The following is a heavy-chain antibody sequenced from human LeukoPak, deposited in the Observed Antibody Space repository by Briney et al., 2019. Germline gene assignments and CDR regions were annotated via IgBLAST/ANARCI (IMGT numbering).Heavy chain of an antibody. CDR2: IWYDGSNK. J-gene: IGHJ5*02. V-gene: IGHV3-33*01. CDR3: ARDPIAYYYDSSGYPNLNWFDP. CDR1: GFTFSSYG. Sequence: PGGSLRLSCAAPGFTFSSYGMHWVRQAPGKGLEWVAVIWYDGSNKYYADSVKGRFTISRDNSKNTLYLQMNSLRAEDTAVYYCARDPIAYYYDSSGYPNLNWFDPWGQGTLVTVSS. D-gene: IGHD3-22*01.